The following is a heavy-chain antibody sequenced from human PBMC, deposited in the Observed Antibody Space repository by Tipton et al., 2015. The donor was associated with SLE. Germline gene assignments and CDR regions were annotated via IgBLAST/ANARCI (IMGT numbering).Heavy chain of an antibody. V-gene: IGHV3-53*01. D-gene: IGHD1-1*01. CDR3: ARGRTG. J-gene: IGHJ4*02. CDR1: GFTFSSYW. Sequence: SLRLSCAASGFTFSSYWMSWVRQAPGKGLEWVSVIYSGGNTYYADSVKGRFTISRDNSKNTLYLQMNSLRAEDTAVYYCARGRTGWGQGTLVTVSS. CDR2: IYSGGNT.